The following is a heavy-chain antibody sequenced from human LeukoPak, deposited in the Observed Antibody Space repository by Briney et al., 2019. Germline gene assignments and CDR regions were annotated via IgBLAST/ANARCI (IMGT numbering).Heavy chain of an antibody. CDR3: ARDANQGNRWFDP. CDR1: GGSISSSSYY. Sequence: PSETLSLTCTVSGGSISSSSYYWGWIRQPPGKGLEWIGYIYYSGSTNYNPSLKSRVTISVDTSKNQFSLKLSSVTAADTAVYYCARDANQGNRWFDPWGQGTLVTVSS. V-gene: IGHV4-61*01. CDR2: IYYSGST. J-gene: IGHJ5*02. D-gene: IGHD1-14*01.